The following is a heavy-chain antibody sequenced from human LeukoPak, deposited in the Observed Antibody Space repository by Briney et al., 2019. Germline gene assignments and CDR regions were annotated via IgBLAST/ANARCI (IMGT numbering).Heavy chain of an antibody. CDR3: ARDWGYSSSPLYYYYGMDV. J-gene: IGHJ6*02. Sequence: GGSLRLSCAASGFTVSSNYMSWVRQAPGKGLEWVSVIYSGGSTYYADSVKGRFTISRDNSKNTLYLQMNSLRAEDTAVYYCARDWGYSSSPLYYYYGMDVWGQGTTVTVSS. CDR2: IYSGGST. V-gene: IGHV3-53*01. D-gene: IGHD6-13*01. CDR1: GFTVSSNY.